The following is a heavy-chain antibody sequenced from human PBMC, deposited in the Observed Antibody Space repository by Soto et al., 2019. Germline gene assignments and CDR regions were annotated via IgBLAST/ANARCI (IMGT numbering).Heavy chain of an antibody. CDR2: IGGYNGNT. J-gene: IGHJ4*02. CDR1: GYTFSNNG. CDR3: PSATAATAPADS. Sequence: VQSGGEVKKPGASVKVSCKASGYTFSNNGFTWVRQAPGQGLEWMGWIGGYNGNTNYAPKFQGRATMTTDTSTSTAHMDLRGLRSDDTAVYYFPSATAATAPADSWGQGTLVTVSS. V-gene: IGHV1-18*01. D-gene: IGHD6-25*01.